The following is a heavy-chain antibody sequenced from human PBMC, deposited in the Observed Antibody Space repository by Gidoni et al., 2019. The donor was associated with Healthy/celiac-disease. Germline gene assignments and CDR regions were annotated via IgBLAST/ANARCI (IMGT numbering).Heavy chain of an antibody. V-gene: IGHV1-69*01. D-gene: IGHD3-10*01. CDR1: GGTFSSYA. CDR2: IIPIFGTA. Sequence: QVQLVQSGAEVKKHGSAVKVSCKASGGTFSSYAISWVRQAPGQGLEWMGGIIPIFGTANYAQKFQGRVTITADESTSTAYMELSSLRSEDTAVYYCASSYYYYGSAYYAFDIWGQGTMVTVSS. CDR3: ASSYYYYGSAYYAFDI. J-gene: IGHJ3*02.